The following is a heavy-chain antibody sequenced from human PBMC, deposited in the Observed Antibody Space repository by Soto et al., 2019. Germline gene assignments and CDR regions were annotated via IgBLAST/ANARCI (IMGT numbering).Heavy chain of an antibody. CDR3: TRRVDYGDYWRYYYGMDV. V-gene: IGHV3-49*02. Sequence: QAPGKGLEWVGFIRSKAYGGTTEYAASVKGRFTISRDDSKSIAYLQMNSLKTEDTAVYYCTRRVDYGDYWRYYYGMDVWGQGTTVTVSS. D-gene: IGHD4-17*01. J-gene: IGHJ6*02. CDR2: IRSKAYGGTT.